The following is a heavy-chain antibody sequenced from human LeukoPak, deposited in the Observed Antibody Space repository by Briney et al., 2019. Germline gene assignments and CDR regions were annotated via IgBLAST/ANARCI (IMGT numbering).Heavy chain of an antibody. CDR2: INHSGST. Sequence: SETLSLICAVYGGSFSGYYWSWIRQPPGKGLEWIGEINHSGSTNYNPSLKSRVTISVDTSKNQFSLKLSSVTAADTAVYYCASGRDGYNRVDYWGQGTLVTVSS. J-gene: IGHJ4*02. D-gene: IGHD5-24*01. V-gene: IGHV4-34*01. CDR3: ASGRDGYNRVDY. CDR1: GGSFSGYY.